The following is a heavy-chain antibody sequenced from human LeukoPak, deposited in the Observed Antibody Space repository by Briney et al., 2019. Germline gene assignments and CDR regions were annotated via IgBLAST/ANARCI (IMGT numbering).Heavy chain of an antibody. CDR3: ARDTNYYGSGNFDY. Sequence: SETLSLTCTVSGGSISSYYWSWIRQPPGKGLEWIGYIYYSGSTNYNPSLKSRVTISVDTSKNQFSLKLSSVTAADTAVYYCARDTNYYGSGNFDYWGQGTLVTVSS. V-gene: IGHV4-59*01. CDR1: GGSISSYY. D-gene: IGHD3-10*01. CDR2: IYYSGST. J-gene: IGHJ4*02.